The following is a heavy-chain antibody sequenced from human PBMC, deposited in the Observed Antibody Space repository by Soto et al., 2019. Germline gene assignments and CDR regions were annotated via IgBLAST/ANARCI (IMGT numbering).Heavy chain of an antibody. J-gene: IGHJ4*02. CDR1: GYTYASSG. V-gene: IGHV1-8*02. CDR2: MNAYSGNT. Sequence: TSVKVTWTDSGYTYASSGISWVRQATGQGLEWMGWMNAYSGNTDYAQKFQGRVTMTRNTSISTAYMELSSLRSEDTAVYYCARGLGSGSYYAPLGYWGQGTLVTVSS. CDR3: ARGLGSGSYYAPLGY. D-gene: IGHD1-26*01.